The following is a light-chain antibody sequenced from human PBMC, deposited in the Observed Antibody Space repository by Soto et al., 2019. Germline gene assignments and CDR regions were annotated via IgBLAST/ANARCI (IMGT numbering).Light chain of an antibody. V-gene: IGKV3D-15*03. J-gene: IGKJ1*01. CDR2: DAS. Sequence: EVVLTQSPATLSVSQGDRATLSCRSIQYIGSAVAWYHQRSGQAPRLLIFDASIRVPTTPARFSGSVSGTEFPFTISIRESEGFAVYLLKKYGDRPRTFGTGPKDEIK. CDR1: QYIGSA. CDR3: KKYGDRPRT.